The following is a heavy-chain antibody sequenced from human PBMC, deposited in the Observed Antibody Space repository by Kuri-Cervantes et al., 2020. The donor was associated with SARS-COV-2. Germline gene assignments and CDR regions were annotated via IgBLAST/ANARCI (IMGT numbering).Heavy chain of an antibody. V-gene: IGHV3-7*03. CDR1: GFTFSSYS. CDR2: IKQDGSEK. J-gene: IGHJ3*02. Sequence: GGSLRLSCAASGFTFSSYSMNWVRQAPGKGLEWVANIKQDGSEKYYVDSVKGRFTISRDNAKNSLYLQMNSLRAEDTAVYYCAKDGGIWGQGTIVTVSS. D-gene: IGHD3-16*01. CDR3: AKDGGI.